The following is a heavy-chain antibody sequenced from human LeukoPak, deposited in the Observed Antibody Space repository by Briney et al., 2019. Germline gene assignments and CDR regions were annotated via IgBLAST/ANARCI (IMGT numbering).Heavy chain of an antibody. CDR3: ASCGGSCYEGDWFDP. Sequence: PSETLSLTCAVYGGSFSGYYWSWIRQPPGKGLEWIGEINHSGSTNYNPSLKSRVTISVDTSKNQFSLKLSSVTAADTAVYYCASCGGSCYEGDWFDPWGQGTLVTVSS. CDR1: GGSFSGYY. J-gene: IGHJ5*02. CDR2: INHSGST. V-gene: IGHV4-34*01. D-gene: IGHD2-15*01.